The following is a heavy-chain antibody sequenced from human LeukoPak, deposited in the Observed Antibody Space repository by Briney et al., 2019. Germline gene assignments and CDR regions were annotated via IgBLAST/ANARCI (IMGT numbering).Heavy chain of an antibody. D-gene: IGHD3-22*01. CDR1: GGSISSYY. V-gene: IGHV4-34*01. CDR2: INHSGST. Sequence: SETLSLTCTVSGGSISSYYWSWIRQPPGKGLEWIGEINHSGSTNYNPSLKSRVTISVDTSKNQFSLKLSSVTAADTAVYYCARRVTMIVVVIYNWFDPWGQGTLVTVSS. CDR3: ARRVTMIVVVIYNWFDP. J-gene: IGHJ5*02.